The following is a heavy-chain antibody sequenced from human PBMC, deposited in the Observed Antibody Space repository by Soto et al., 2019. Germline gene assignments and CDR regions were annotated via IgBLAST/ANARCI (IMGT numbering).Heavy chain of an antibody. CDR3: AKDGGPKRDLDY. D-gene: IGHD1-1*01. J-gene: IGHJ4*02. CDR1: GFTFSSYG. V-gene: IGHV3-30*18. Sequence: GGSLRLSCAASGFTFSSYGMHWVRQAPGKGLEWVAVISYDGSNKYYADSVKGRFTISRDNSKNTLYLQMNSLRAEDTAVYYCAKDGGPKRDLDYWGQGTLVTVLL. CDR2: ISYDGSNK.